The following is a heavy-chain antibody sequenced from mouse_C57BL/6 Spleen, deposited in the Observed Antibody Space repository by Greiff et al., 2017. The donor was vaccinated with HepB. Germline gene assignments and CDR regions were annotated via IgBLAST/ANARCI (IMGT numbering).Heavy chain of an antibody. CDR2: IDPNSGGT. CDR3: ARSMANYYGIYYAMDY. V-gene: IGHV1-72*01. D-gene: IGHD1-1*01. Sequence: QVHVKQPGAELVKPGASVKLSCKASGYTFTSYWMHWVKQRPGRGLEWIGRIDPNSGGTKYNEKFKSKATLTVDKPSSTAYMQLSSLTSEDSAVYYCARSMANYYGIYYAMDYWGQGTSVTVSS. J-gene: IGHJ4*01. CDR1: GYTFTSYW.